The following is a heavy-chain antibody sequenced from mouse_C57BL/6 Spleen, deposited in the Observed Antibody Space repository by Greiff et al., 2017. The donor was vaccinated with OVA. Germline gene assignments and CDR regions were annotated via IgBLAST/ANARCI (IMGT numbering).Heavy chain of an antibody. V-gene: IGHV1-69*01. D-gene: IGHD1-1*01. CDR3: ARSRGSSYFDY. Sequence: QVQLQQPGAELVMPGASVKLSCKASGYTFTSYWMHWVTQRPGPGLEWIGEIDPSDSYTNYNQKFKGKSTLTVDKSSSTAYMQLSSLTSEVSAVYYCARSRGSSYFDYWGQGTTLTVSS. CDR1: GYTFTSYW. J-gene: IGHJ2*01. CDR2: IDPSDSYT.